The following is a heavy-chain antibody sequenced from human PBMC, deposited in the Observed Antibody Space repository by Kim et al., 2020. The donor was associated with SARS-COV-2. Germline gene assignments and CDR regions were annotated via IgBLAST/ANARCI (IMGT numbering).Heavy chain of an antibody. Sequence: YANSVKGRFTVSRDNSKSMLYLHMTGLRADDTAIYYCVRDLTYDYSHWGQGTLVTVSS. CDR3: VRDLTYDYSH. D-gene: IGHD2-21*01. J-gene: IGHJ4*02. V-gene: IGHV3-23*01.